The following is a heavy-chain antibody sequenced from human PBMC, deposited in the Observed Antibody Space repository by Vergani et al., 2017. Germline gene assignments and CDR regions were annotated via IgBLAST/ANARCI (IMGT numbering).Heavy chain of an antibody. CDR1: GASVNRANYY. CDR2: IYHSGGT. Sequence: QLQESDSRLVNPSQTLSLTCTVSGASVNRANYYWSWIRQTPGTGLEWIGFIYHSGGTSYSPSLKSRVTISLDTSKNQFSLKVASVTAADTAMYYCASTFCGGECYYDHWGQGTLVTVSS. D-gene: IGHD2-21*01. V-gene: IGHV4-61*01. J-gene: IGHJ4*02. CDR3: ASTFCGGECYYDH.